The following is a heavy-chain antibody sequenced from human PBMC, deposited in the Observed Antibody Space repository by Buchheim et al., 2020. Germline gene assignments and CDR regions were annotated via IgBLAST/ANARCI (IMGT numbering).Heavy chain of an antibody. J-gene: IGHJ4*02. CDR3: ARDRGEMATIEEYFDY. CDR1: GFTFNTYS. CDR2: ISSSSSYI. D-gene: IGHD5-24*01. Sequence: EVQLVESGGGLVKSGGSLRLSCAVSGFTFNTYSMNWVRQAPGKGLEWVSSISSSSSYIYYADSVKGRFAISRDNAKNSLYLQMNSLRAEDTAVYYCARDRGEMATIEEYFDYWGQGTL. V-gene: IGHV3-21*01.